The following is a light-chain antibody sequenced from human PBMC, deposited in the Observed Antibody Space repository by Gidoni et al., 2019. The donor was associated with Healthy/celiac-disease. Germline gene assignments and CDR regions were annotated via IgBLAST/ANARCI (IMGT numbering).Light chain of an antibody. CDR2: DAS. CDR1: QSISSW. J-gene: IGKJ2*01. CDR3: QQYHSYSPYT. Sequence: DIQMTQSPSTLSASVGDRVTITCRASQSISSWLAWYQQKPGKAPKLLIYDASSLESGVPSRFSGSGFGTEFTLTISSLQPDDFATYYCQQYHSYSPYTFGQGTKLEIK. V-gene: IGKV1-5*01.